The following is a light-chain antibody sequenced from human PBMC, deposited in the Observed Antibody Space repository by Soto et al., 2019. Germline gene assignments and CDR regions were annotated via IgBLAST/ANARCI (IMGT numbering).Light chain of an antibody. Sequence: HSALTQPASVSGSPGQSITISCTGTSSDIGGYNYVSWYQQYPGKAPKLMIFGVSDRPSGVSNRFSGSKSGTTASLTISGLQAEDEADYYCSSYKTSSTVVVFGGGTQLTVL. V-gene: IGLV2-14*01. CDR1: SSDIGGYNY. J-gene: IGLJ2*01. CDR2: GVS. CDR3: SSYKTSSTVVV.